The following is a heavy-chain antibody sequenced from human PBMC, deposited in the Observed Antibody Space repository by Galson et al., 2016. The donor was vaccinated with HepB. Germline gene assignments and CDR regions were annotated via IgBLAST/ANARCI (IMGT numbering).Heavy chain of an antibody. D-gene: IGHD6-19*01. Sequence: SLRLSCAASGFSLAEYAIHWVRQAPGKGLEWVSGISWNGRTLGYADSVKGRFTISKDYAKNYLYPQMNSLRAEDTAVYYCARDRPRGAGVAGNIPPFYYGLDVWGQGTTVTVSS. CDR3: ARDRPRGAGVAGNIPPFYYGLDV. CDR2: ISWNGRTL. V-gene: IGHV3-9*01. J-gene: IGHJ6*02. CDR1: GFSLAEYA.